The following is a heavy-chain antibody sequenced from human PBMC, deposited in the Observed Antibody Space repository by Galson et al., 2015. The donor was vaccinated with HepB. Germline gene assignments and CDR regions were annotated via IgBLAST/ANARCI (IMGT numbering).Heavy chain of an antibody. CDR2: ISSSSSYI. CDR1: GLTFSSYS. CDR3: ARDYDYIWGSYRSFDY. D-gene: IGHD3-16*02. J-gene: IGHJ4*02. V-gene: IGHV3-21*01. Sequence: SLRLSCAASGLTFSSYSMNWVRQAPGKGLEWVSSISSSSSYIYYADSVKGRFTISRDNAKNSLYLQMNSLRAEDTAVYYCARDYDYIWGSYRSFDYWGQGTLVTVSS.